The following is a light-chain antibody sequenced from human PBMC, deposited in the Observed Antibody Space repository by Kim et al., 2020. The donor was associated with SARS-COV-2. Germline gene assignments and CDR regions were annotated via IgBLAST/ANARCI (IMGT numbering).Light chain of an antibody. CDR3: QQDYNLPGT. J-gene: IGKJ4*01. CDR2: GAS. CDR1: QSVSSSY. Sequence: PGERVTLSCRASQSVSSSYLTWYQQKPGQAPRLLIYGASTRATGIPARFSGSGSGTDFTITISSLQPEDFAVYYCQQDYNLPGTFGGGTKVDIK. V-gene: IGKV3D-7*01.